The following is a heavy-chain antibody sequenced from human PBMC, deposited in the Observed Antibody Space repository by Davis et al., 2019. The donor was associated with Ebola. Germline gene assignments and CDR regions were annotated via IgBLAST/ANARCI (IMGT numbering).Heavy chain of an antibody. Sequence: GESLKISCAASGFTFSSYEMNWVRQAPGKGLEWVSYISISGSTIYYTDSVKGRFTISRDNAKNSLYLQMNTLRAEDTAVYYCARGEIYYYYGMDVWGQGTTVTVSS. CDR2: ISISGSTI. V-gene: IGHV3-48*03. D-gene: IGHD1-26*01. CDR1: GFTFSSYE. J-gene: IGHJ6*02. CDR3: ARGEIYYYYGMDV.